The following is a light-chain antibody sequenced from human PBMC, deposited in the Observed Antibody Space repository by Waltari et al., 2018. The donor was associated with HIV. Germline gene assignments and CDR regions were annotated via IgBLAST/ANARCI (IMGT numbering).Light chain of an antibody. J-gene: IGLJ1*01. CDR3: SSYTSDSTYV. CDR2: HVS. V-gene: IGLV2-14*03. CDR1: SSDVGGYKY. Sequence: QSALTQPASVSGSPGQSITISCTGASSDVGGYKYVSWYQQPPGNAPKLMIFHVSNRPSGVSTRFSGSKSGNTASLTISALQAEDEADYYCSSYTSDSTYVFGTGTQVTLL.